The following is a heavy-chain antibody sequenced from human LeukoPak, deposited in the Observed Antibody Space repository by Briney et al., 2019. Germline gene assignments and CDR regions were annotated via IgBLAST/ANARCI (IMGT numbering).Heavy chain of an antibody. V-gene: IGHV3-30*04. D-gene: IGHD3-10*01. CDR3: ARDYGAYGSEQYGWFDP. Sequence: GRSLRLSCAASGFTFSSYAMHWVRQAPGKGLEWVAVISYDGSNKYYADSVKGRFTISRDNSKNTLYLQMNSLRAEDTAVSYCARDYGAYGSEQYGWFDPWGQGTLVTVSS. J-gene: IGHJ5*02. CDR2: ISYDGSNK. CDR1: GFTFSSYA.